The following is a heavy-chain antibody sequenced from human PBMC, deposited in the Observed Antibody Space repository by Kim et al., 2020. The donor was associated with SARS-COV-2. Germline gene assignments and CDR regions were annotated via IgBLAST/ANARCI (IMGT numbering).Heavy chain of an antibody. CDR3: ARDAYFDSTGDYGLES. D-gene: IGHD4-17*01. CDR2: ITCNSDRV. CDR1: GFTFDNYG. Sequence: GGSLRLSCAASGFTFDNYGMNWVRQTPGKGLEWVAGITCNSDRVGYVDSVKGRFTISRDNAKNSLFLQMNRLRDEDTAVYYCARDAYFDSTGDYGLESWGARTL. J-gene: IGHJ4*02. V-gene: IGHV3-20*04.